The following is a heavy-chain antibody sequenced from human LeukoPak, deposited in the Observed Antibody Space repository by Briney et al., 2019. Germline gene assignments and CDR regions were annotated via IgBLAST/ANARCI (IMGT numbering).Heavy chain of an antibody. CDR2: IYPGDSDT. J-gene: IGHJ5*02. CDR1: GCSFTSYW. V-gene: IGHV5-51*01. D-gene: IGHD3-10*01. CDR3: ARANSYGSGSSSVQHWFDP. Sequence: GASLKISCKGSGCSFTSYWIGWVRQMPGKGLEWMGIIYPGDSDTRYSPSFQGQVTISADKSIRTSSLQWISLKASDTALYYCARANSYGSGSSSVQHWFDPWGQGTLVTVSS.